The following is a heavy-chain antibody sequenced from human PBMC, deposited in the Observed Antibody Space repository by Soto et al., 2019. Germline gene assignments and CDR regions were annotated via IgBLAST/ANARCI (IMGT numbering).Heavy chain of an antibody. V-gene: IGHV3-33*01. Sequence: GSLRLSCAASGFTFSSYGMHWVRQAPGRGLEWVAVIWYDGSNKYYADSVKGRFTISRDNSKNTLYLQMNSLRAEDTAVYYCARAIAARPPYYYYGMDVWGQGTTVTVSS. CDR1: GFTFSSYG. CDR2: IWYDGSNK. J-gene: IGHJ6*02. CDR3: ARAIAARPPYYYYGMDV. D-gene: IGHD6-6*01.